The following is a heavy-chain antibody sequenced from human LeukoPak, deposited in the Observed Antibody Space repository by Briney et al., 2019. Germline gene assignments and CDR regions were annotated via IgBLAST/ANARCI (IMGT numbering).Heavy chain of an antibody. CDR2: FSGSGGST. D-gene: IGHD1-26*01. V-gene: IGHV3-23*01. Sequence: GGSLRLSCAASGFTFSNSAMSWVRQAPGKGLEWVSSFSGSGGSTYYADSVKGRFTISRDNSKNPLYLQMNSLRAEDTAIYYCTKSGSSRFDPWGQGTLVTVSS. J-gene: IGHJ5*02. CDR3: TKSGSSRFDP. CDR1: GFTFSNSA.